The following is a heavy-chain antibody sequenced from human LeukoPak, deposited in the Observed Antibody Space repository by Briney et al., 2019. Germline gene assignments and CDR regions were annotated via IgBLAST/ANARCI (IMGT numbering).Heavy chain of an antibody. J-gene: IGHJ3*02. CDR3: ARARGYSGYDPRASDI. V-gene: IGHV4-59*01. Sequence: SETLSLTCTVSGGSISSYYWSWIRQPPGKGLEWIGYIYYSGSTNYNPSLKSRVTISVDTSKNQFSLKLSSVTAADTAVYYCARARGYSGYDPRASDIWGQGTMVTVSS. D-gene: IGHD5-12*01. CDR2: IYYSGST. CDR1: GGSISSYY.